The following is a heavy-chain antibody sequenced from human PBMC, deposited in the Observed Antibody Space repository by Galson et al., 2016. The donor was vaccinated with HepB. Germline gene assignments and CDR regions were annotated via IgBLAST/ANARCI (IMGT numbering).Heavy chain of an antibody. D-gene: IGHD5-18*01. CDR2: IYHSGST. V-gene: IGHV4-38-2*02. CDR3: ARDLAGRRHTAMVSDS. Sequence: SETLSLTCTVSGYSISSGSFWGWIRQPPGKGLEWIGSIYHSGSTDYNASLKSRVTISVDTSKNQFSLKLNSVTAADTAVYYCARDLAGRRHTAMVSDSWGQGTLVTVSS. J-gene: IGHJ4*02. CDR1: GYSISSGSF.